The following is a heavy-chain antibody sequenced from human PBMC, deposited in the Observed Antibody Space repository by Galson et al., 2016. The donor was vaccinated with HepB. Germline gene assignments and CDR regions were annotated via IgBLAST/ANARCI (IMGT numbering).Heavy chain of an antibody. V-gene: IGHV3-15*01. CDR3: VKDSYGVLDY. D-gene: IGHD4-17*01. Sequence: SLRLSCAVSGFTFTNAWMSWVRQAPGKGLEWVGLITSKEDGGTTHYAAPVEGRFIISTDESKNTLFLQMNTLKSEDTAVYYCVKDSYGVLDYWGQGTLVTVSS. J-gene: IGHJ4*02. CDR2: ITSKEDGGTT. CDR1: GFTFTNAW.